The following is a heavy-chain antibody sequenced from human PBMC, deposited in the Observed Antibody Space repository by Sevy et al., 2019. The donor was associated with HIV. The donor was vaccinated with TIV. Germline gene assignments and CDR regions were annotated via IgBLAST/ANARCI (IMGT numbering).Heavy chain of an antibody. D-gene: IGHD6-19*01. CDR1: GFTFSNYA. J-gene: IGHJ6*02. CDR2: ISGSSGTT. Sequence: GGSLRLSCAASGFTFSNYAMNWVRQAPGKGLEWVSAISGSSGTTYDAEGRFTISRDKSQNTLYLQMNSLRAEDTAVYYCAKVLARGVAVAGSAWGMDVWGQGTTVTVSS. CDR3: AKVLARGVAVAGSAWGMDV. V-gene: IGHV3-23*01.